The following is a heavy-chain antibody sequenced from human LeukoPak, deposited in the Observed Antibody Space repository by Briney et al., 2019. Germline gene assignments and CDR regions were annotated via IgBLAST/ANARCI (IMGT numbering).Heavy chain of an antibody. J-gene: IGHJ4*02. CDR2: ISYDGSNK. Sequence: PGGSLRLSCAASGFTFSSYAMHWVRQAPGKGLEWVAVISYDGSNKYYADSVKGRFTISRDNSKNTLYLQMNSLRTEDSAMYYCARPNSGPFDYWGQGTLVTVSS. CDR1: GFTFSSYA. D-gene: IGHD5-12*01. CDR3: ARPNSGPFDY. V-gene: IGHV3-30-3*01.